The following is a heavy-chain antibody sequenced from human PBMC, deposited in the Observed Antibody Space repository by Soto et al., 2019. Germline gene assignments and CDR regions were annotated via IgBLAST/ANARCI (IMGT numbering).Heavy chain of an antibody. CDR3: ARQDYSNYRGGMDV. D-gene: IGHD2-2*01. J-gene: IGHJ6*02. V-gene: IGHV5-51*01. Sequence: GYSFTSHWIAWVRQMPGKGLEWMWIIYPSDSDIRYRPSFQGQVTISVDKSISTAYLQWSSLKASDTATYYCARQDYSNYRGGMDVWGQGTTVTVSS. CDR2: IYPSDSDI. CDR1: GYSFTSHW.